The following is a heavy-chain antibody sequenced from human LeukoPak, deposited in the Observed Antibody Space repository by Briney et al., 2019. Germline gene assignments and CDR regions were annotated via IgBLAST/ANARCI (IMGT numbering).Heavy chain of an antibody. CDR2: INPSGGST. CDR1: GYTFTSYY. J-gene: IGHJ4*02. CDR3: ARDRYYGSGSYYIAEKYFDY. V-gene: IGHV1-46*01. D-gene: IGHD3-10*01. Sequence: ASVKVSCKASGYTFTSYYMHWVRQAPGQGLEWMGIINPSGGSTSYAQKFQGGVTMTRDTSTSTVYMELSSLRSEDTAVYYCARDRYYGSGSYYIAEKYFDYWGQGTLVTVSS.